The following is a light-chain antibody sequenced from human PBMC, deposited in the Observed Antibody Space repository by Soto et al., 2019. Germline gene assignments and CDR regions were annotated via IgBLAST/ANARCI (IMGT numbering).Light chain of an antibody. Sequence: EIVLTQSPATLSLSPWERATLSCRASQSVSSYLAWYQQKPGQAPGLLIYDASNRATGIPARFSGSGSGTDFTLTISSLEPEDFAVYYCQQRSNWPWTFGQGTKVEIK. CDR2: DAS. J-gene: IGKJ1*01. CDR3: QQRSNWPWT. CDR1: QSVSSY. V-gene: IGKV3-11*01.